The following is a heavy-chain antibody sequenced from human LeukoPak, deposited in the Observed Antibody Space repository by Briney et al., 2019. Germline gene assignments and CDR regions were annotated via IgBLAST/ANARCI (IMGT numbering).Heavy chain of an antibody. CDR2: ISSSGSTI. Sequence: GGSLRLSCAASGFTFSSYSMNWVRQAPGKGLEWVSYISSSGSTIYYADSVKGRFTISRDNAKNSLYLQMNSLRAEDTAVYYCARDFEYSSSSPNYWGQGTLVTVSS. CDR3: ARDFEYSSSSPNY. D-gene: IGHD6-6*01. V-gene: IGHV3-48*04. CDR1: GFTFSSYS. J-gene: IGHJ4*02.